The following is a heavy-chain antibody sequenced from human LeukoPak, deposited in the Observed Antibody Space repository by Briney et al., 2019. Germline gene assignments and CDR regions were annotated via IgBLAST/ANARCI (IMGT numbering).Heavy chain of an antibody. CDR2: IYYSGST. V-gene: IGHV4-59*01. CDR3: ARDGYNSVYFDY. CDR1: GGSISSYY. Sequence: SETLSLTCTVSGGSISSYYWSWIRQPPGKGLEWIGYIYYSGSTNYNPSLESRVTISVDTSKNQFSLKLSSVTAADTAVYYCARDGYNSVYFDYWGQGTLVTVSS. J-gene: IGHJ4*02. D-gene: IGHD5-24*01.